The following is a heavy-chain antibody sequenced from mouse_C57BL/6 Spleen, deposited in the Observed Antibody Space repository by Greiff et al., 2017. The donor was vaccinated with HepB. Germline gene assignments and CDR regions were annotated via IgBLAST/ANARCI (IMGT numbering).Heavy chain of an antibody. CDR3: ARRYYGNDYFDY. D-gene: IGHD1-1*01. Sequence: EVKLMESGPELVKPGASVKISCKASGYSFTDYNMNWVKQSNGKSLEWIGVINPNYGTTSYNQKFKGKATLTVDQSSSTAYMQLNSLTSEDSAVYYCARRYYGNDYFDYWGQGTTLTVSS. CDR2: INPNYGTT. V-gene: IGHV1-39*01. J-gene: IGHJ2*01. CDR1: GYSFTDYN.